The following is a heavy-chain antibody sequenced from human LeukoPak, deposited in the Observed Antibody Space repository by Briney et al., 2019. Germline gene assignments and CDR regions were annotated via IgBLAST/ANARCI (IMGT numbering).Heavy chain of an antibody. D-gene: IGHD6-19*01. CDR1: GFTLRSYT. V-gene: IGHV3-21*01. CDR3: ARGVPASVAGSFDY. J-gene: IGHJ4*02. CDR2: IRSSGTDL. Sequence: PGGSLRLSCAASGFTLRSYTMNWVRQTPAKGLEWVSSIRSSGTDLYYADSVRGRFTISRDNAKNSLYLQINSLTTEDTAVYYCARGVPASVAGSFDYWGQGILVSVSS.